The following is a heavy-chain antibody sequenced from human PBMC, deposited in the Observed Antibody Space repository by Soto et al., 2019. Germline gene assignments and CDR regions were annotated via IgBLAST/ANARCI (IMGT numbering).Heavy chain of an antibody. CDR1: GYEFISYW. CDR3: ARATAYNWFDP. Sequence: GESLKISCPTSGYEFISYWIAWVRQRPGEGLEWMGIIYAGDSETTYSPSFEGQVTISVDRSTATAYLQWSSLEASDSAIYYCARATAYNWFDPWGQGTLVTVSS. V-gene: IGHV5-51*01. CDR2: IYAGDSET. J-gene: IGHJ5*02.